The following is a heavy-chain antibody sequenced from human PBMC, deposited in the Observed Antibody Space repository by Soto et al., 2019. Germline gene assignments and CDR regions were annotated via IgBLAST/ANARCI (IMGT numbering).Heavy chain of an antibody. CDR3: ARGGGFCGGDCYKGGIDY. J-gene: IGHJ4*02. V-gene: IGHV3-30-3*01. CDR1: GFPFSPYT. D-gene: IGHD2-21*02. Sequence: QVQLVESGGGVVQPGRSLGLSCEVSGFPFSPYTMHWVRQGPGKGLEWVAVISYDGSNKYYAASVKGRFTISRDNSKNPLYLQMNSLRPEDTSVYYCARGGGFCGGDCYKGGIDYWGQGTLVTVSS. CDR2: ISYDGSNK.